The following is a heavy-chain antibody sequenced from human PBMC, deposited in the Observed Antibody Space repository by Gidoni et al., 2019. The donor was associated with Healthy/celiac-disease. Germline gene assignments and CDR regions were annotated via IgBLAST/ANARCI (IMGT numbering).Heavy chain of an antibody. CDR1: GGSISSSSYY. CDR2: IYYSRSP. Sequence: QLQLQESGPGLVKPSETLSLTCTVSGGSISSSSYYWGWIRQPPGKGLGWIGSIYYSRSPYYHPSFKSRVTISVDTAKNQFSLKLSSVTAAETAVYYCARTQYCSGGSCHGYFQHWGQGTLVTVSS. J-gene: IGHJ1*01. V-gene: IGHV4-39*01. D-gene: IGHD2-15*01. CDR3: ARTQYCSGGSCHGYFQH.